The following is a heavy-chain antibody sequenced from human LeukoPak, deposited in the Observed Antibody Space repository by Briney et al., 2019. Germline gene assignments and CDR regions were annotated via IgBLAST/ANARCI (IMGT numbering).Heavy chain of an antibody. D-gene: IGHD3-22*01. Sequence: GSLRLSRAASGFTFSSYSMNWVRQAPGKGLEWVSSISSSSSYIYYADSVKGRFTISRDNAKNSLYLQMNSLRAEDTAVYYCARLSPDSHAFDIWGQGTMVTVSS. J-gene: IGHJ3*02. CDR1: GFTFSSYS. CDR3: ARLSPDSHAFDI. V-gene: IGHV3-21*01. CDR2: ISSSSSYI.